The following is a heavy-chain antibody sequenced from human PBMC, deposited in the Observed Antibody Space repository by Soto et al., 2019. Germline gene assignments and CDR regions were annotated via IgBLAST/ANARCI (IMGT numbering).Heavy chain of an antibody. V-gene: IGHV3-7*03. D-gene: IGHD3-22*01. J-gene: IGHJ4*02. Sequence: GGSLRLSCAASGFTFSTYWMSWVRQAPGKGLQWVANIKQDGSEEYYVDSVKGRFTISRDNAKNSLYLQMNSLRAEDTAVYYCARGPRGNYYDSSGYYCNYWGQGTLVTVSS. CDR1: GFTFSTYW. CDR2: IKQDGSEE. CDR3: ARGPRGNYYDSSGYYCNY.